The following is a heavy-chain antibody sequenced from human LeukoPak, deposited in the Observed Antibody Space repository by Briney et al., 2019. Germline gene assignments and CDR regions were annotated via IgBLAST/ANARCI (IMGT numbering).Heavy chain of an antibody. V-gene: IGHV3-23*01. CDR3: ARARGSYSFDY. J-gene: IGHJ4*02. D-gene: IGHD1-26*01. CDR1: GFTFSSYA. CDR2: ISGSGGST. Sequence: GGSLRLSCAASGFTFSSYAMSWVRQAPGKGLEWVSAISGSGGSTNYADSVKGRFTISRDNSKNTLYLQMNSLRAEDTAVYYCARARGSYSFDYWGQGTLVTVSS.